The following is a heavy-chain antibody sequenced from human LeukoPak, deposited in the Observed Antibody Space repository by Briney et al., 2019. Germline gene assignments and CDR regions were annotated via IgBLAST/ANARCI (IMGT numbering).Heavy chain of an antibody. CDR2: IYYSGST. Sequence: SETLSLTCTVSGGSISSGGYYWSWIRQDPGKGLEWIGYIYYSGSTYYNPSLKSRVTISVDTSKNQFSLKLSSVTAADTAVYYCARDRRSYGMDVWGQGTTVTVSS. D-gene: IGHD6-6*01. V-gene: IGHV4-31*03. CDR1: GGSISSGGYY. CDR3: ARDRRSYGMDV. J-gene: IGHJ6*02.